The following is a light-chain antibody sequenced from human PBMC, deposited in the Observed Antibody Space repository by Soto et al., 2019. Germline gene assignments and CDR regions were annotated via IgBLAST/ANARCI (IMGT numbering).Light chain of an antibody. Sequence: EIVMTQSPGTLSVSPGERATLSCRASQSVSGNLAWYQQKPGQAPRLLIYNTSAGAPGVPDRFSGSGSGTEFTLTITSRQSEDFAGYYCQQYKNWPPYTFGQGTKLEIK. J-gene: IGKJ2*01. CDR1: QSVSGN. CDR2: NTS. CDR3: QQYKNWPPYT. V-gene: IGKV3-15*01.